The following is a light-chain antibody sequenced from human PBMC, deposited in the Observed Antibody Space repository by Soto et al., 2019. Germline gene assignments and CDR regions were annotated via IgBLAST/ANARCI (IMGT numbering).Light chain of an antibody. CDR3: QQYESSPPSYT. CDR2: GAS. J-gene: IGKJ2*01. V-gene: IGKV3-20*01. CDR1: QSLTSSY. Sequence: EIVLTQSPGTLSLSPGERATLSCRASQSLTSSYLAWYQQKPGQAPRLLIYGASSGATGITDGFSGSGSGTDFTLSTSRPEHADFAVYYCQQYESSPPSYTFGQGTKLEIK.